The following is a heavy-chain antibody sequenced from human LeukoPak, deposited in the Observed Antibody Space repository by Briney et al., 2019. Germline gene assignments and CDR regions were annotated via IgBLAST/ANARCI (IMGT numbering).Heavy chain of an antibody. Sequence: GRSLRLSCTASGLTFSHYAMHWVRQAPGKGLDWVGVISTDGMRKFYGDSVKGRFTISRDNSKSTLYLEMDSLRPEDTAVYYCATGGTGNSYGFTGGRGQGTMVTVSS. V-gene: IGHV3-30*04. CDR2: ISTDGMRK. J-gene: IGHJ3*01. D-gene: IGHD5-18*01. CDR1: GLTFSHYA. CDR3: ATGGTGNSYGFTGG.